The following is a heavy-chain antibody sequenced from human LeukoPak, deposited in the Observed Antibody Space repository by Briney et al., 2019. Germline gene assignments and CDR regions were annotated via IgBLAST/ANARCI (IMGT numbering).Heavy chain of an antibody. CDR1: GFTFTSCA. Sequence: GMSLRLSCAASGFTFTSCAMHWVRQAPGKGLQWVAVISSDGRNKYYADSVKGQFTISRDSSKNTLYLQMNSLRPEDTAVYYCAKDGFVDTPMVSTFLDCWGQGTLVTVSS. D-gene: IGHD5-18*01. CDR3: AKDGFVDTPMVSTFLDC. CDR2: ISSDGRNK. V-gene: IGHV3-30*18. J-gene: IGHJ4*02.